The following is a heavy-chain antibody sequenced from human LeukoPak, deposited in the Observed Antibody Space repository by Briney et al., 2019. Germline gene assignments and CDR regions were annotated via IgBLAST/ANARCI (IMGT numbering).Heavy chain of an antibody. CDR1: GFTFSSYS. J-gene: IGHJ4*02. CDR3: VSSAGYCSGGSCYYY. CDR2: ISSSSSYI. V-gene: IGHV3-21*01. D-gene: IGHD2-15*01. Sequence: PGGSLRLSCAASGFTFSSYSMNWVRQAPGKGLEWVSSISSSSSYIYYADSVKGRFTISRDNAKNSLYLQMNSLRAEDTAVYYCVSSAGYCSGGSCYYYWGQGTLVTVSS.